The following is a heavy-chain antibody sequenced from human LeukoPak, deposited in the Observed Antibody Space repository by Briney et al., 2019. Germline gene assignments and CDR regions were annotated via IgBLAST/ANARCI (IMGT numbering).Heavy chain of an antibody. Sequence: GGSLRLSCAASGFTFSSYSMNWVRQAPGKGLEWVSSISSSSSCIYYADSVKGRFTISRDNAKNSLYLQMNSLRAEDTAVYYCARPRGSGTRRDGMDVWGQGTTVTVSS. D-gene: IGHD2-2*01. CDR2: ISSSSSCI. V-gene: IGHV3-21*04. CDR3: ARPRGSGTRRDGMDV. CDR1: GFTFSSYS. J-gene: IGHJ6*02.